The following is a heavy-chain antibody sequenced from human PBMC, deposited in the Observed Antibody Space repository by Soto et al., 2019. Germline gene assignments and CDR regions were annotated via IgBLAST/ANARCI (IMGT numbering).Heavy chain of an antibody. CDR1: GYSFTSYW. V-gene: IGHV5-51*01. CDR2: IYPGDSDT. CDR3: ARQRESGYYYYYGMDF. Sequence: GESLKISCKGSGYSFTSYWIGWVRQMPGKGLEWMGIIYPGDSDTRYSPSFQGQVTISADKSISTAYLQWSSLKASDTAMYYCARQRESGYYYYYGMDFWGQGTTVTVSS. J-gene: IGHJ6*02.